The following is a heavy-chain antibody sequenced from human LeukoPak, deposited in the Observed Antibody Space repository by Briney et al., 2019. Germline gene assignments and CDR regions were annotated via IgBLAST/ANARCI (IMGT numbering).Heavy chain of an antibody. CDR2: IYPDESNI. D-gene: IGHD2-2*03. J-gene: IGHJ4*02. CDR3: ARPPSRGYSSSFEY. V-gene: IGHV5-51*01. CDR1: GYSFPTYW. Sequence: GESLKISCKGSGYSFPTYWIAWVRQMPGKGLEWMGIIYPDESNIRYSPSFQGQGTISADKSISTAYLQRSSLKASDTAMYYCARPPSRGYSSSFEYWGQGTLVTVSS.